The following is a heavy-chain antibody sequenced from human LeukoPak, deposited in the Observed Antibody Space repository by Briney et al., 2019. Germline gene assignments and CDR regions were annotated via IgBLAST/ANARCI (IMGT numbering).Heavy chain of an antibody. CDR3: ARWGDYDVLTGYYVSDY. V-gene: IGHV3-23*01. J-gene: IGHJ4*02. CDR1: GFTFSNYA. CDR2: ITGSGGNT. D-gene: IGHD3-9*01. Sequence: GGSLRLSCVASGFTFSNYAMSWVRQAPGKGLEWVSAITGSGGNTYYADSVKGRFTISRDNSKNTVFLQMNSLRAEDTAVYYCARWGDYDVLTGYYVSDYWGQGTLVTVSS.